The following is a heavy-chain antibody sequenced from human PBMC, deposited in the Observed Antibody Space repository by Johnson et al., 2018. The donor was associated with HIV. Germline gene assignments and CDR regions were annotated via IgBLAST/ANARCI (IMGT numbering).Heavy chain of an antibody. CDR2: ISYDGSNK. D-gene: IGHD6-19*01. V-gene: IGHV3-30*18. J-gene: IGHJ3*02. CDR1: GFTFSSYG. CDR3: AKSSVTDAFDI. Sequence: QVQLVESGGGVVRPGGSLRLSCAASGFTFSSYGMHWVRQAPGKGLEWVAVISYDGSNKYYADSVKGRFTISRDNSKNTLYLQMNSLRAEDTAVYYCAKSSVTDAFDIWGQGTMVTVSS.